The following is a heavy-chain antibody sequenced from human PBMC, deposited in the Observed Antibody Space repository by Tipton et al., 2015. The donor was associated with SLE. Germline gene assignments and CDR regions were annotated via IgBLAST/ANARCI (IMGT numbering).Heavy chain of an antibody. CDR2: IYYSGST. J-gene: IGHJ1*01. CDR3: ARSLGYCSGGSCYEYFQH. Sequence: LRLSCTVSGGSISSGGYYWSWIRQPPGKGLEWIGYIYYSGSTNYNPSLKSRVTISVDTSKNQFSLKLSSVTAADTAVYYCARSLGYCSGGSCYEYFQHWGQGTLVTVSS. V-gene: IGHV4-61*08. D-gene: IGHD2-15*01. CDR1: GGSISSGGYY.